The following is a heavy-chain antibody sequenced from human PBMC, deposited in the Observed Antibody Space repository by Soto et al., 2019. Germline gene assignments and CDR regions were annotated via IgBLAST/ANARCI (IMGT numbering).Heavy chain of an antibody. Sequence: QVHLVQSGSEVKKPGSSVTVSCKASGGTFNTYTFSCVQQAPGQGLEWMGSILPIMGSVNYAHDFRGRLSITADQSTTTAYMELTSLTSHDTAIYYCARIPRYSYPTSDPLDNWGQGTLVTVSS. CDR3: ARIPRYSYPTSDPLDN. CDR1: GGTFNTYT. D-gene: IGHD2-15*01. CDR2: ILPIMGSV. J-gene: IGHJ4*02. V-gene: IGHV1-69*01.